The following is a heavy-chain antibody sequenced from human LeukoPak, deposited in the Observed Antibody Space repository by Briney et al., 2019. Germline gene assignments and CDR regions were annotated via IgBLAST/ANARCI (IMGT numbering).Heavy chain of an antibody. J-gene: IGHJ4*02. CDR2: IIPILGIA. V-gene: IGHV1-69*04. CDR3: ARDPPDYDILTGYYDY. CDR1: GGTFSSYA. D-gene: IGHD3-9*01. Sequence: SVKVSCKASGGTFSSYAISWVRQAPGQGLEWMGRIIPILGIANYAQKFQGRVTITADKSTSTAYMELNSLRSEDTAVYYCARDPPDYDILTGYYDYWGQGTLVTVSS.